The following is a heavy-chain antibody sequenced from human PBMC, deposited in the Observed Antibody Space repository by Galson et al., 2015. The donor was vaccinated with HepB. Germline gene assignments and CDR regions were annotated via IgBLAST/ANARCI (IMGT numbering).Heavy chain of an antibody. D-gene: IGHD3-22*01. J-gene: IGHJ4*02. V-gene: IGHV3-30*04. CDR3: ARSFPYHYDGTGYPNADY. Sequence: SLRLSCAVSGFTFTTYAMLWVRQAPDKGLEWVAVTSYDGNSKYYADSVKGRFTISRDNSKNTLYLQMNSLRSDDTAVYFCARSFPYHYDGTGYPNADYWGQGTLVSVSS. CDR1: GFTFTTYA. CDR2: TSYDGNSK.